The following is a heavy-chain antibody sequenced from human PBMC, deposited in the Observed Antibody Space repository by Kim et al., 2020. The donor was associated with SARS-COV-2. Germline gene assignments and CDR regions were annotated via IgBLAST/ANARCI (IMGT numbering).Heavy chain of an antibody. D-gene: IGHD3-10*01. CDR3: AREGSGSYNWLDP. J-gene: IGHJ5*02. CDR2: INGGNGNT. V-gene: IGHV1-3*01. CDR1: GYTFDTYA. Sequence: ASVKVSCKASGYTFDTYALYWMRQAPGQRFEWMGWINGGNGNTRYSQNFQGRVTITRDTSATTAYMELSSLTSKDTAVYYCAREGSGSYNWLDPWGQGTLVTVSS.